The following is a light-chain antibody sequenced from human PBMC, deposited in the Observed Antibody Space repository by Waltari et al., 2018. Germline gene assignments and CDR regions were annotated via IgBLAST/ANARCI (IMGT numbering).Light chain of an antibody. CDR1: SSDVGGYNY. Sequence: HSALTQPASVSGSPGQSLTISCTGTSSDVGGYNYVSLYQQHPGKAPKLMIFDVSNRPSGVSNRFSGSKSGNTASLTVSGLQAEDEADYYCSSYISSDTLELFGGGTSLTVL. CDR3: SSYISSDTLEL. J-gene: IGLJ2*01. V-gene: IGLV2-14*03. CDR2: DVS.